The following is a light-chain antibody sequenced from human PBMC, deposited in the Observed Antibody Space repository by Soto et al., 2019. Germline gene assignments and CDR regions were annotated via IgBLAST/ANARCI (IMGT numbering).Light chain of an antibody. CDR1: QSVTSSY. CDR3: QQYGSSPTT. Sequence: EIVLTQSPGTLSLSPGERATLSCRASQSVTSSYLAWYQQKPGLSPRLLIYGASSRATGIPDRFSGSGSGTDFPLTIRGLEPEDFAVYFCQQYGSSPTTFGQGTKVEI. J-gene: IGKJ1*01. CDR2: GAS. V-gene: IGKV3-20*01.